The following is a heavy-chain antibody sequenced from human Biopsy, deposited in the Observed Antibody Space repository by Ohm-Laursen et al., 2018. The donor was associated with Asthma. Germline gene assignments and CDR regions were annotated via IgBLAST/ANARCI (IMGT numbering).Heavy chain of an antibody. Sequence: SLRLSCAASGFSFSRYGMHWVRQAPGKGLEWVAVISLDGSNKYYGDSVKGRFTIARDNSKNTVYLQMNSLRSEDTAVYYCATGYSGSDRIVYYYSGMEVWGQGTTVTVSS. CDR1: GFSFSRYG. CDR2: ISLDGSNK. CDR3: ATGYSGSDRIVYYYSGMEV. J-gene: IGHJ6*02. V-gene: IGHV3-30*03. D-gene: IGHD5-12*01.